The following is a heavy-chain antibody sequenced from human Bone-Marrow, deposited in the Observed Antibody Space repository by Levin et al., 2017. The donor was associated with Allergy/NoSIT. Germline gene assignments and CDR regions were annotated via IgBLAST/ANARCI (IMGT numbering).Heavy chain of an antibody. J-gene: IGHJ6*02. CDR1: GGSIGNYY. V-gene: IGHV4-4*08. CDR2: LYSGAST. Sequence: PSETLSLTCLISGGSIGNYYWSWIRQAPGKGLEWIGYLYSGASTSYNPSLKSRVTISVDWSKNHLSLKLTSVTASDTAVYDCARAAGGNGMDVWGHGTTVTVSS. CDR3: ARAAGGNGMDV. D-gene: IGHD1-1*01.